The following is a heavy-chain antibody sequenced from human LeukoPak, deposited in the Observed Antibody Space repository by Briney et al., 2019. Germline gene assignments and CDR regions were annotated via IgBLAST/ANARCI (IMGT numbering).Heavy chain of an antibody. V-gene: IGHV4-31*03. CDR2: IYYSGST. J-gene: IGHJ4*02. CDR1: GGSISSGGYY. CDR3: ARVHSGYDCYFDY. Sequence: SETLSLTCTVSGGSISSGGYYWSWIRQHPGKGLEWIGYIYYSGSTYYNPSLKSRVTISVDTSKNQFSLKLSSVTAADTAVYYCARVHSGYDCYFDYWGQGTLVTVSS. D-gene: IGHD5-12*01.